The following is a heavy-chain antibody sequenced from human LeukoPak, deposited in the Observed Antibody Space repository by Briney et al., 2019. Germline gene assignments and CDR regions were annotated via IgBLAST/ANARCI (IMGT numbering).Heavy chain of an antibody. D-gene: IGHD5-18*01. V-gene: IGHV1-2*02. CDR2: INPNSGDT. CDR3: ARADTSLVNFYYFGMDV. Sequence: ASVTVSCKASGFTFTDYYIHWVRQAPGQGLEWMGWINPNSGDTNYAQKFQGGVTITRDTSINTAYMELSRLRSGDAAVYYCARADTSLVNFYYFGMDVWGQGTTVTVSS. J-gene: IGHJ6*02. CDR1: GFTFTDYY.